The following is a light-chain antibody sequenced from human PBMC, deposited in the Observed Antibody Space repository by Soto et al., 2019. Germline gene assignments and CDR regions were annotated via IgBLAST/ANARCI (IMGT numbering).Light chain of an antibody. Sequence: EIVLTQSPGTLSLSPWERATLSFRASQSVSNNYLAWYQQKPGQAPRLLIYGASNRVTGIPDRFSGSGSGTDFTLTISRLEPEDFAVYYCQQYGSSGTFGQGTKVDI. CDR3: QQYGSSGT. CDR1: QSVSNNY. J-gene: IGKJ1*01. CDR2: GAS. V-gene: IGKV3-20*01.